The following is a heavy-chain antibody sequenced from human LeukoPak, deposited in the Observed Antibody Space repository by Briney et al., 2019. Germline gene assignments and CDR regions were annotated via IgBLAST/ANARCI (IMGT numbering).Heavy chain of an antibody. D-gene: IGHD5/OR15-5a*01. CDR3: ARNLYDYYYYGMDV. CDR2: ISYDGSNK. V-gene: IGHV3-30-3*01. Sequence: GGSLRLPCAASGFTLSSYAMNWVCQAPGKGLEWVAVISYDGSNKYYADSVKGRFTISRDNSKNTLYLQMNSLRAEDTAVYCCARNLYDYYYYGMDVWGQGTTVTVSS. J-gene: IGHJ6*02. CDR1: GFTLSSYA.